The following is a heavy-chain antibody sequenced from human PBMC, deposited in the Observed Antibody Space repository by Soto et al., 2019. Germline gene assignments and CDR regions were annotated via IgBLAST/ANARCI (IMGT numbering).Heavy chain of an antibody. D-gene: IGHD3-10*01. CDR3: ASIPITMVRGAIYGMDV. V-gene: IGHV4-4*02. J-gene: IGHJ6*02. Sequence: LSLTCAVSGGSISSSNWWSWVRQPPGKGLEWIGEIYHSGSTNYNPSLKSRVTISVDKSKNQFSLKLSSVTAADTAVYYCASIPITMVRGAIYGMDVWGQGTTVTVSS. CDR2: IYHSGST. CDR1: GGSISSSNW.